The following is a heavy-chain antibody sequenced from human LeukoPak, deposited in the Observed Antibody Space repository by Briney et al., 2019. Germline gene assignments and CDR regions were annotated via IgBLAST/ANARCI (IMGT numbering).Heavy chain of an antibody. Sequence: PSETLSLTGTVSGGSISSYYWSWNRQPPGKELEWFGYIYSSGRTNYKHSLQSRVAISVDTSKNQFSLKLSSVTAADTAVYYCARHFTPAAAGSFDYWGQGTLVTVSS. CDR3: ARHFTPAAAGSFDY. D-gene: IGHD6-13*01. J-gene: IGHJ4*02. CDR1: GGSISSYY. CDR2: IYSSGRT. V-gene: IGHV4-59*08.